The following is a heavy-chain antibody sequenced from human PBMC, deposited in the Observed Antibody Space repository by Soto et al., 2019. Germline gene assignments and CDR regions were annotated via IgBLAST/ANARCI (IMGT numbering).Heavy chain of an antibody. J-gene: IGHJ3*01. D-gene: IGHD6-13*01. Sequence: PGGSLRLPCVGSGFNFNDYWVTWVRQAPGKGLEWVANINPDGSQTYYVDSVKGRFTISRDNAKNSLCLQMHSLRDEDTAVYYCASDLSHHTKTWYHALDTWGQGTLVTV. CDR2: INPDGSQT. V-gene: IGHV3-7*01. CDR1: GFNFNDYW. CDR3: ASDLSHHTKTWYHALDT.